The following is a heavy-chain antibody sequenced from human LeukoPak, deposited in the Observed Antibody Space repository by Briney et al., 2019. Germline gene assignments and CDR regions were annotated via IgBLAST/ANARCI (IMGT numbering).Heavy chain of an antibody. J-gene: IGHJ3*02. V-gene: IGHV4-34*01. CDR3: ARGLYCSSTSCYPRSPAKASDI. D-gene: IGHD2-2*01. Sequence: EXLSLTCXVYGGSXSGYYWSWIRQPPGKGLEWIGEINHSGSTNYNPSLKSRVTISVDTSKNQFSLKLSSVTAADTAVYYCARGLYCSSTSCYPRSPAKASDIWGQGTMVTVSS. CDR2: INHSGST. CDR1: GGSXSGYY.